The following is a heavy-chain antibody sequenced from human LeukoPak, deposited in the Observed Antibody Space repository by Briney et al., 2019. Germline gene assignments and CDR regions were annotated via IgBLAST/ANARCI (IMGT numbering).Heavy chain of an antibody. J-gene: IGHJ3*02. CDR1: GGSISSSSYY. D-gene: IGHD6-13*01. V-gene: IGHV4-39*01. CDR2: IYYSGST. Sequence: PSETLSLTCTVSGGSISSSSYYWGWIRQPPGKGLEWIGSIYYSGSTYYNPSLKSRVTISVDTSKNQFSLKLSSVTAADTAVYYCANLISIAAAGRGDDAFDIWGQGTMVTVSS. CDR3: ANLISIAAAGRGDDAFDI.